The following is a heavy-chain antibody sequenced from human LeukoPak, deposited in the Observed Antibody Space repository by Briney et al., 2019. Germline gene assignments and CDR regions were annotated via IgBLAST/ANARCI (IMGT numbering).Heavy chain of an antibody. CDR3: ARGLYTVVPAAISYYYYYYGMDV. V-gene: IGHV1-69*13. J-gene: IGHJ6*02. D-gene: IGHD2-2*01. CDR1: GGTFSSYA. CDR2: IIPIFGTA. Sequence: SVKVSCKASGGTFSSYAISWVRQAPGQGLEWMGGIIPIFGTANYAQKLQGRVTITADESTSTAYMELSSLRSEDTAVYYCARGLYTVVPAAISYYYYYYGMDVWGRGTTVTVSS.